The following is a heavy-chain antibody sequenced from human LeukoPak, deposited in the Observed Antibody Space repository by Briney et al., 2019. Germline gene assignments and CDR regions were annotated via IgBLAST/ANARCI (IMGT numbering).Heavy chain of an antibody. V-gene: IGHV4-59*07. J-gene: IGHJ2*01. D-gene: IGHD6-13*01. CDR2: IYYSGST. CDR3: ARTYGSSGLGYFDL. CDR1: VGSLSSYY. Sequence: PSDTLSLTCLLSVGSLSSYYWSWILHPPGPGLECIGYIYYSGSTNYSPSLHGRLTTSVDTSKHQFALTLSSVTAADTAVYYCARTYGSSGLGYFDLWGRGTLVTVSS.